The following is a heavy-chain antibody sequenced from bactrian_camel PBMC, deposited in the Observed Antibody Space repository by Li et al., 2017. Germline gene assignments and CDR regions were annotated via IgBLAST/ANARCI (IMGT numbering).Heavy chain of an antibody. CDR2: IDSYGRT. CDR1: GFTESGNY. J-gene: IGHJ4*01. V-gene: IGHV3S10*01. Sequence: DVQLVESGGGSVQAGGSVRLSCVASGFTESGNYVAWIRQAPGKGREGVANIDSYGRTTYADSVKGRFTTSGDNAGNSLFLHMTSLKPEDTAMYYCAASASFILTPRFYRFESSDYPYRGQGTQVTVS. D-gene: IGHD4*01. CDR3: AASASFILTPRFYRFESSDYPY.